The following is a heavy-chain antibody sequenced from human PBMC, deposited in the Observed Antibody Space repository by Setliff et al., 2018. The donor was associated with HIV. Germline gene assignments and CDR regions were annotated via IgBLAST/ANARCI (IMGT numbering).Heavy chain of an antibody. J-gene: IGHJ4*02. CDR1: GLTFSSYG. D-gene: IGHD3-10*01. CDR3: ARVGSGSYYIFDY. V-gene: IGHV3-33*05. Sequence: GGSLRLSCAASGLTFSSYGMHWVRQAPGKGLEWVAVISYDGSNKYYVDSVKGRFTISRDNAKNSLYLQMNGLRAEDTAVYYCARVGSGSYYIFDYWGQGTLVTVSS. CDR2: ISYDGSNK.